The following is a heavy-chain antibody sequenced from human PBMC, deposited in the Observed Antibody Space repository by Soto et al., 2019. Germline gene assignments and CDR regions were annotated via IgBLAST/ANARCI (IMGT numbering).Heavy chain of an antibody. Sequence: EVQLVESGGGLVKPGGSLRLSCAASGFTFSNAWMNWVRQAPGKGLEWVGRIKSKTDGGTTDYAAPVKGRFTISRDDSKNTLYLQMNSLKTEDTAVYYCTTAGQQLVHYYYYGMDVWGQGTTVTVSS. V-gene: IGHV3-15*07. CDR2: IKSKTDGGTT. CDR3: TTAGQQLVHYYYYGMDV. J-gene: IGHJ6*02. CDR1: GFTFSNAW. D-gene: IGHD6-13*01.